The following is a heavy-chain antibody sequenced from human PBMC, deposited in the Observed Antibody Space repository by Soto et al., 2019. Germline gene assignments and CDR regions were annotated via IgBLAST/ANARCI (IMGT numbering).Heavy chain of an antibody. CDR3: ARVCIGGGGSCSHRGLGAFDI. CDR1: GYTFTGYY. V-gene: IGHV1-2*02. J-gene: IGHJ3*02. Sequence: ASVKVSCKASGYTFTGYYMHWLRQAPGQGLEWMGWINPNSGGTNYAQKFQGRVTMTRATSISTAYMELSRLRSDDTAVYYCARVCIGGGGSCSHRGLGAFDIWGQGTMVTVSS. CDR2: INPNSGGT. D-gene: IGHD2-15*01.